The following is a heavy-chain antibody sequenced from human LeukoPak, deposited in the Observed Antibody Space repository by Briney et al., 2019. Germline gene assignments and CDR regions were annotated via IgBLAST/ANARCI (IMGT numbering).Heavy chain of an antibody. J-gene: IGHJ4*02. D-gene: IGHD2-2*01. CDR3: ARVTVPWQYQLLPFDY. V-gene: IGHV3-21*01. Sequence: GGSLRLSCAASGFTFNSYSMDWVRQAPGKGLEWVSSITSGGTQIYYADSVKGRFTISRDNSKNTLYLQMNSLRVEDTAVYYCARVTVPWQYQLLPFDYWGQGTLVTVSS. CDR2: ITSGGTQI. CDR1: GFTFNSYS.